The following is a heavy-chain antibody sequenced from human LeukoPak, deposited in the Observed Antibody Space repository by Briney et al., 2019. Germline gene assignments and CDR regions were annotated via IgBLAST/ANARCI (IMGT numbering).Heavy chain of an antibody. CDR2: IYYSGTT. D-gene: IGHD3-22*01. V-gene: IGHV4-59*01. CDR1: GGSISSYY. Sequence: SETLCLTCTVSGGSISSYYWSWIRQPPGRGLEWIGYIYYSGTTNYNPSLKSRVTISVDMSKNQFPLKLSSVTAADTAVYYCARGESLVITDYWGQGTLVTVSS. CDR3: ARGESLVITDY. J-gene: IGHJ4*02.